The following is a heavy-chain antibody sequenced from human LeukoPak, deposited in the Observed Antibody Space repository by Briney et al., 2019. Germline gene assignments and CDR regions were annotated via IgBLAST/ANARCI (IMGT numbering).Heavy chain of an antibody. J-gene: IGHJ4*02. V-gene: IGHV1-24*01. Sequence: ASVKVSCKVSGYTLTELSMHWVRQAPGKGLEWMGGFDPEDGETIYAQKFQGRVTMTEDTSTDTAYMELSSLRSEDTAVYYCATWDDFWSGYPFDYWGQGTLVTVSS. CDR2: FDPEDGET. D-gene: IGHD3-3*01. CDR3: ATWDDFWSGYPFDY. CDR1: GYTLTELS.